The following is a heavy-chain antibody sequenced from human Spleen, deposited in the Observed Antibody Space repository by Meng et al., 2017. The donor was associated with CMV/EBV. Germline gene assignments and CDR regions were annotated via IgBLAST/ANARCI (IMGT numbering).Heavy chain of an antibody. CDR1: GFSFEEYT. Sequence: GESLKISCAASGFSFEEYTMYWVRQAPGKGPEWVSLISWDGGTTLFADSVRGRFTISRDNSKNSLYLHMTGLTTEDTAVYYCAKVEGRWVLRGYYFDYWGQGTLVTVSS. D-gene: IGHD5-24*01. J-gene: IGHJ4*02. V-gene: IGHV3-43*01. CDR2: ISWDGGTT. CDR3: AKVEGRWVLRGYYFDY.